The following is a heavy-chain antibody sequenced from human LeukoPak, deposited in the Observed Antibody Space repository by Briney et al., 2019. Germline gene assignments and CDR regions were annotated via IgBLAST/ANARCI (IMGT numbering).Heavy chain of an antibody. CDR2: TRNKANAYST. CDR1: GFTFSDHF. V-gene: IGHV3-72*01. CDR3: ARDTWFDP. Sequence: GGSLRLSCAASGFTFSDHFMDWVRQAPGKGLEWVGRTRNKANAYSTEYAASVEGRFTISRDDSQNSLYLQMNSLRAEDTAVYYCARDTWFDPWGQGTLVTVSS. J-gene: IGHJ5*02.